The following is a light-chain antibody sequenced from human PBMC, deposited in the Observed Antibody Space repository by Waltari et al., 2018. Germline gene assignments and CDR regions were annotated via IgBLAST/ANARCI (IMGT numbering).Light chain of an antibody. CDR2: QDD. V-gene: IGLV3-1*01. Sequence: SYELTQPPSVSVSPGQTASIPCSGDKLGDKYASWYQQKPGQSPVLVIYQDDKRPSGIPERFSGSNPGDTATLTIGGTQATDEADYFWQAWDNSTVVFGGGTKLTVL. CDR1: KLGDKY. J-gene: IGLJ2*01. CDR3: QAWDNSTVV.